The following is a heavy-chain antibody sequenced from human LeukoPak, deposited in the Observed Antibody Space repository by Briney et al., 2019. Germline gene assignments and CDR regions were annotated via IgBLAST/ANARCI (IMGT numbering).Heavy chain of an antibody. Sequence: GGSLRLSCAASGFTFSSSWMHWVRQAPGKGLEWVSSISGSGDSTYYAESVKGRFTISRDNSKNTLYLQMKSLRAEDTAMYYCAKVTLVSGNFDHWGQGTLVTVSS. CDR3: AKVTLVSGNFDH. CDR1: GFTFSSSW. CDR2: ISGSGDST. J-gene: IGHJ4*02. V-gene: IGHV3-23*01. D-gene: IGHD5/OR15-5a*01.